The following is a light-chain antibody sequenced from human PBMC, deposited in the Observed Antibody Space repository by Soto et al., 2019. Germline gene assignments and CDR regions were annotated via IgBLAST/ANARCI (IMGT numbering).Light chain of an antibody. Sequence: DIQMTQSPSSLSASVGDRVTITCQASQRINNYLNWYQQKAGKAPKLLIYDASNLETGVPSRFSGSGSGTDFTFTINSLQPEDIATYYCQHYDDPPLSFGGGTKVEI. J-gene: IGKJ4*01. CDR3: QHYDDPPLS. CDR1: QRINNY. V-gene: IGKV1-33*01. CDR2: DAS.